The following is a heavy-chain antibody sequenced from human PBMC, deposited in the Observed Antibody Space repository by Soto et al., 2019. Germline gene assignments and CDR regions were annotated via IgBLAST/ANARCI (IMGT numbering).Heavy chain of an antibody. J-gene: IGHJ4*02. Sequence: EVRVVESGGGSVQPGGSLRLSCGASGFTFSSYWMHWVRQVPGKGLVWISRINPDGSSTSYADFVKGRFTISRDNAKNTLYLQMNSLRVEDTALYYCSRAAVGEDDYWGQGTLVTVSS. CDR2: INPDGSST. CDR1: GFTFSSYW. D-gene: IGHD3-16*01. V-gene: IGHV3-74*01. CDR3: SRAAVGEDDY.